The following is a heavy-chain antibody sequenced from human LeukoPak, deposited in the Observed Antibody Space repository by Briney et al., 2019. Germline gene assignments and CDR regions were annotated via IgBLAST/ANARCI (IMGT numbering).Heavy chain of an antibody. CDR3: AREQIAAAGTGGFDY. CDR2: ISSSSSYI. CDR1: GFTFSSYS. Sequence: GGSLRLSCAASGFTFSSYSMNWVRQAPGKGLEWVSSISSSSSYIYYADSVKGRFTISRDNAKNSLYLQMNSLRAKDTAVYYCAREQIAAAGTGGFDYWGQGTLVTVSS. D-gene: IGHD6-13*01. V-gene: IGHV3-21*01. J-gene: IGHJ4*02.